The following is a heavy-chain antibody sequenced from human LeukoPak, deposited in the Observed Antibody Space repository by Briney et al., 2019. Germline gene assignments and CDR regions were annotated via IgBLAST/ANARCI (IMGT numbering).Heavy chain of an antibody. J-gene: IGHJ6*03. CDR2: MNPNSGNT. CDR3: ARDRAYFGSGSDYYYMDV. V-gene: IGHV1-8*03. D-gene: IGHD3-10*01. CDR1: GYTFTSYD. Sequence: GASVKVSCKASGYTFTSYDINWVRQATGQGLEWMGWMNPNSGNTGYAQKFQGRVTITRNTSISTAYMELSSLRSDDTAVYYCARDRAYFGSGSDYYYMDVWGKGTTVTVSS.